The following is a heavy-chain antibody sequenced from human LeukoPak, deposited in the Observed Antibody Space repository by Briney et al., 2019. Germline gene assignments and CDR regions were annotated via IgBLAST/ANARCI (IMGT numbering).Heavy chain of an antibody. CDR3: ARIDYYDSRGFDY. CDR2: IIPIFGTA. CDR1: GYTFTSYD. D-gene: IGHD3-22*01. Sequence: ASVKVSCKASGYTFTSYDINWVRPAPGQGLEWMGGIIPIFGTANYAQKFQGRVTISADESTSTAYMELSGLRSEDTAVYYCARIDYYDSRGFDYWGQGTLVTVSS. V-gene: IGHV1-69*13. J-gene: IGHJ4*02.